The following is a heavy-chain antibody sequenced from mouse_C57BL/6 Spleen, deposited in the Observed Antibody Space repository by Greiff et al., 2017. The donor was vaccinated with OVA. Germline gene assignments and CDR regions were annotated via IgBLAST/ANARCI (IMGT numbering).Heavy chain of an antibody. CDR1: GFSLTSYA. D-gene: IGHD2-2*01. V-gene: IGHV2-9-1*01. Sequence: VQVVESGPGLVAPSQSLSITCTVSGFSLTSYAISWVRQPPGKGLEWLGVIWTGGGTNYNSALKSRLSISKDNSKSQVFLKMNSLQTDDTARYYCARTYGYDENYYAMDYWGQGTSVTVSS. CDR3: ARTYGYDENYYAMDY. CDR2: IWTGGGT. J-gene: IGHJ4*01.